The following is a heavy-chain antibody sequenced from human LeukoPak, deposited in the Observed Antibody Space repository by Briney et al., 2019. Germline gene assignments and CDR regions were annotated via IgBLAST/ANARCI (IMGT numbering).Heavy chain of an antibody. D-gene: IGHD3-10*01. CDR2: IKEDGGQK. CDR1: GFTFSSRW. Sequence: GGSLRLSCSASGFTFSSRWMIWVRQAPGKGLEWVANIKEDGGQKYYADSVKGRFTISRDNAKNSLSLQLNSLRAEDTAVYYRARDRGYLQFDYWGQGTLVTVSS. CDR3: ARDRGYLQFDY. V-gene: IGHV3-7*03. J-gene: IGHJ4*02.